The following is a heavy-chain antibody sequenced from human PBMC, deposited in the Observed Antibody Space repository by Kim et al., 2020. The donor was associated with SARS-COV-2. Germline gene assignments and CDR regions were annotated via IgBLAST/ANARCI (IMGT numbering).Heavy chain of an antibody. D-gene: IGHD4-17*01. J-gene: IGHJ5*02. CDR3: VREGGDDFASTPNP. Sequence: GGSLRLSCVASGFTFSRSRMSWVRQAPGKTLEWVAYINRDGSQKYNMGAVKGRFIISRDNTKNLLSLQMSNLRGEDTGLYYCVREGGDDFASTPNPSGQG. V-gene: IGHV3-7*01. CDR1: GFTFSRSR. CDR2: INRDGSQK.